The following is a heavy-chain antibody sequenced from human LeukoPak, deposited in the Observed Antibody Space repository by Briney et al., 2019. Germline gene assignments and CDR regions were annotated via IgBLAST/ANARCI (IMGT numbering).Heavy chain of an antibody. CDR2: IDPSDAYT. Sequence: PGESLKISCRGSGNSFTSYWIAWVRQMPGKGLEGRGRIDPSDAYTNYSRFFQGHVTISADKSISTAYLQWSSLQASDTAMYYCGGLIVAAGTWYFDLWGRGTLVTVSS. V-gene: IGHV5-10-1*01. D-gene: IGHD6-13*01. J-gene: IGHJ2*01. CDR1: GNSFTSYW. CDR3: GGLIVAAGTWYFDL.